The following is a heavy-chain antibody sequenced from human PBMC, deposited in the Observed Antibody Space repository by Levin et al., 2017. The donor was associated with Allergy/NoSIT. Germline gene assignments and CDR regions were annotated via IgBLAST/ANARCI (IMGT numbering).Heavy chain of an antibody. Sequence: EASVKVSCAASGFTFSSYALSWVRQAPGKGLEWVSAISGSGGSTYYPDSVKGRFTISRDNSKNTLYLQMNSLRAEDTAVYYCAREGWYSGRPFDYWGQGTLVTVSS. CDR3: AREGWYSGRPFDY. V-gene: IGHV3-23*01. CDR1: GFTFSSYA. CDR2: ISGSGGST. D-gene: IGHD1-26*01. J-gene: IGHJ4*02.